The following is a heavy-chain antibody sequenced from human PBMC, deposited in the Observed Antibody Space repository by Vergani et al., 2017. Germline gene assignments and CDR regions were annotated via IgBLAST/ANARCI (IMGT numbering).Heavy chain of an antibody. CDR3: ARDIAVAGTYYYGMDV. D-gene: IGHD6-19*01. Sequence: QVQLVQSGSELKKPGASVKVSCKASGGTFSSYAISWVRQAPGQGLEWMGRIIPIFGTANYAQKFQGRVTITADESTSTAYMELSSLRSEDTAVYYCARDIAVAGTYYYGMDVWGQGTTVTVSS. V-gene: IGHV1-69*18. CDR1: GGTFSSYA. J-gene: IGHJ6*02. CDR2: IIPIFGTA.